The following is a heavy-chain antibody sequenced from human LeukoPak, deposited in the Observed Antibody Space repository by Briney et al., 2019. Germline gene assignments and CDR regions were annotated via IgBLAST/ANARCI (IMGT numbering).Heavy chain of an antibody. Sequence: PGGSLRLSCTVSGFTVSSNSMSWVRQAPGKGLEGVSSISISSNYIYYSDSVKGRFTISRDNAKNSLYLQMNNLRAEDTAVYYCAKPTTVLTSYYFDYWGQGTLVTVSS. J-gene: IGHJ4*02. CDR1: GFTVSSNS. D-gene: IGHD4-23*01. CDR2: ISISSNYI. V-gene: IGHV3-21*01. CDR3: AKPTTVLTSYYFDY.